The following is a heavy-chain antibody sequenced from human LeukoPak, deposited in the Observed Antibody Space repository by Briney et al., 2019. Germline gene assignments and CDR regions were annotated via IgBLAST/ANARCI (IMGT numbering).Heavy chain of an antibody. V-gene: IGHV1-46*01. Sequence: ASVKVSCKASGYTFTSYYMHWVRQAPGQGLEWMGIINPSGGSTSYAQKFQGRVTMTRDTPTSTVYMELSSLRSEDTAVYYCARSSGSYGGFDPWGQGTLVTVSS. J-gene: IGHJ5*02. CDR1: GYTFTSYY. D-gene: IGHD1-26*01. CDR2: INPSGGST. CDR3: ARSSGSYGGFDP.